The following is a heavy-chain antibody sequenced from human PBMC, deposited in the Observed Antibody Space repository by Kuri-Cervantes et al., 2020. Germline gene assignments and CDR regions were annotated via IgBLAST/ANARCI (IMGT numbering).Heavy chain of an antibody. J-gene: IGHJ3*02. CDR2: IYHSGST. CDR1: GYSISSGYY. Sequence: GSLRLSCAVSGYSISSGYYWGWIRQPPGKGLEWIGSIYHSGSTYYNPSLKSRVTISVDTSKNQFSLKLSSVTAADTAVYYCARGPLRSYPHAFDIWGQGTMVTVSS. CDR3: ARGPLRSYPHAFDI. V-gene: IGHV4-38-2*01.